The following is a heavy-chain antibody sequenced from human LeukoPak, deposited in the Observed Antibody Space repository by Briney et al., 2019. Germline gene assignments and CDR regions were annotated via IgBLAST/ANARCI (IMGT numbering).Heavy chain of an antibody. J-gene: IGHJ4*02. CDR3: ARAGYLYYFDY. CDR2: IQTSENI. CDR1: CGSISSYY. D-gene: IGHD1-1*01. V-gene: IGHV4-4*07. Sequence: PSESLSLTWPVSCGSISSYYCGWVRQPAGEGLEWFGRIQTSENINYRPTMKSLVTMSADTSKNKLSLKLSSMSAADTAVYYCARAGYLYYFDYWGEGTLVTVSS.